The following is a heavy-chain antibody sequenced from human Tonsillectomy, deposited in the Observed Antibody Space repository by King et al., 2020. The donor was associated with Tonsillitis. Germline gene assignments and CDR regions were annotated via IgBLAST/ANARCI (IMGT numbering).Heavy chain of an antibody. V-gene: IGHV3-7*03. CDR1: GFTLSNFW. D-gene: IGHD3-16*01. Sequence: VQLVESGGGLVQPGGSLRLSCAASGFTLSNFWMTWVRQAPGKGLEWVANIKQDGAEAYYVDSLKGRFTISRDNAKNSLYLQMNSLRVEDTAVYYCARDSWGLIRQYWYFDLWGRGTLVTVSS. J-gene: IGHJ2*01. CDR3: ARDSWGLIRQYWYFDL. CDR2: IKQDGAEA.